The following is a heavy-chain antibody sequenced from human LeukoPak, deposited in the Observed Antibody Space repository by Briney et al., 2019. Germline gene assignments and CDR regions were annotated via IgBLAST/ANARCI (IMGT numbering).Heavy chain of an antibody. V-gene: IGHV3-30*18. CDR2: ISYDGSNK. D-gene: IGHD5-24*01. J-gene: IGHJ4*02. Sequence: GGSLRLSCAASEFTFSSYGMHWVRQAPGKGLEWVAVISYDGSNKYYADSVKGRFTISRDNSKNTLYLQMNSLRAEDTAVYYCAKEVRERWNYFDYWGQGTLVTVSS. CDR1: EFTFSSYG. CDR3: AKEVRERWNYFDY.